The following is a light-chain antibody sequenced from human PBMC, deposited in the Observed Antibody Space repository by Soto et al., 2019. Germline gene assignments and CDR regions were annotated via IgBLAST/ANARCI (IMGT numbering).Light chain of an antibody. CDR1: SGHSSYA. CDR2: LDSDGSH. Sequence: QPVLTQSPSASASLGASVKLTCPLSSGHSSYAIAWHQQQPEKGPRYLMKLDSDGSHTKGDAIPDRFSGSSSGAERYLTISRLQSEDEADYYCQTWGTGIHVVFGGGTKLTVL. CDR3: QTWGTGIHVV. V-gene: IGLV4-69*01. J-gene: IGLJ2*01.